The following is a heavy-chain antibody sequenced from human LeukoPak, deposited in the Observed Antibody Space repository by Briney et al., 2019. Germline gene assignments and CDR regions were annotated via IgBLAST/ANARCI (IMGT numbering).Heavy chain of an antibody. CDR1: GGSISSYY. V-gene: IGHV4-59*01. CDR2: IYYSGST. J-gene: IGHJ4*02. CDR3: AREPYDY. Sequence: SETLSLTCTVSGGSISSYYWSWIRQPAGKGLEWIGSIYYSGSTYYNPSLKSRVTISVDTSRNQFSLKLSSVTAADTAVYYCAREPYDYWGQGTLVTVSS.